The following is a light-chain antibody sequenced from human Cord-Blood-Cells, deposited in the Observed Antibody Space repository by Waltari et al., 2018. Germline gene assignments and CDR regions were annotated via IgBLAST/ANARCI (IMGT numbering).Light chain of an antibody. J-gene: IGKJ1*01. CDR2: WAS. CDR1: QSVLYSSNNKNY. Sequence: DIVMTQSPDSLAVSLGERATINCKSSQSVLYSSNNKNYLAWYQQKPGQPPKLLIYWASTRESGVPERFSGSGSGTDFTLTISSLQAEDGAVYYCQQYYSTPPTFGQGTKVEIK. V-gene: IGKV4-1*01. CDR3: QQYYSTPPT.